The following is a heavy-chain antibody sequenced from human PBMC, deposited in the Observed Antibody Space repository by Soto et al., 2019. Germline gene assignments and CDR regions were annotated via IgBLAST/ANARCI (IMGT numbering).Heavy chain of an antibody. CDR2: ISYDGSNK. D-gene: IGHD3-3*01. V-gene: IGHV3-30-3*01. CDR1: GFTFSSYA. J-gene: IGHJ6*02. Sequence: PGGSLRLSCAASGFTFSSYAMHWVRQAPGKGLEWVAVISYDGSNKYYADSVKGRFTISRDNSKNTLYLQMNSLRAEDTAVYYCARDGVPTIFGVVNPRYYYYYGMDVWGQGTTVTVSS. CDR3: ARDGVPTIFGVVNPRYYYYYGMDV.